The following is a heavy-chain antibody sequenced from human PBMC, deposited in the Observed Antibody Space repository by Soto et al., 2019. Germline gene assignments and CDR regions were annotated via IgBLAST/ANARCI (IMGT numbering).Heavy chain of an antibody. CDR2: ISYDGSNK. CDR1: GFTFSSYG. V-gene: IGHV3-30*03. J-gene: IGHJ5*02. D-gene: IGHD3-10*01. Sequence: GGSLRLSCAASGFTFSSYGMHWVRQAPGKGLEWVAVISYDGSNKYYADSVKGRFTISRDNSKNTLYLQMNSLRAEDTAVYYCASYYGSGSYYNDPPNWFDPWGQGTLVTVSS. CDR3: ASYYGSGSYYNDPPNWFDP.